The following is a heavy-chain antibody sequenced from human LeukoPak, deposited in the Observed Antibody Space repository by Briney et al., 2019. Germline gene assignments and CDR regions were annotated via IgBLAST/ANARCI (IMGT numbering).Heavy chain of an antibody. D-gene: IGHD3/OR15-3a*01. J-gene: IGHJ4*02. CDR2: IYPGDSDT. CDR1: GYSFTTYW. CDR3: ARQRARAYNPFGL. V-gene: IGHV5-51*01. Sequence: ESLKISCQGSGYSFTTYWIAWVRQMPGKGLEWMGFIYPGDSDTRYNPSFQGQVTISADKSISTAYLQWSSLKASDTAMYYCARQRARAYNPFGLWGQGTPVTVSS.